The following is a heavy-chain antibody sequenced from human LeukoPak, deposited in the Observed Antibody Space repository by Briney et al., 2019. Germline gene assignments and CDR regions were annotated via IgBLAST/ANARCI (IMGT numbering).Heavy chain of an antibody. CDR1: GFTFSRYT. Sequence: GGSLRLSCAGSGFTFSRYTFNWVRQAPGRGPEWVSAISGDSKYIYYTDSVKGRFTISRDNARNSVYLQMNSLRAEDTAVYYCARDDGTLPYYYMDVWGKGTTVTVSS. CDR2: ISGDSKYI. V-gene: IGHV3-21*01. CDR3: ARDDGTLPYYYMDV. J-gene: IGHJ6*03.